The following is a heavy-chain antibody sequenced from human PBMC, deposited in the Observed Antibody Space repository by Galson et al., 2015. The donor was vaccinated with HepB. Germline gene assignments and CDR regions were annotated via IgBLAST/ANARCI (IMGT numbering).Heavy chain of an antibody. CDR1: GFTFSTYA. CDR2: ISGIDGST. Sequence: SLRLSCAASGFTFSTYAMSWVRQAPGKGLEWVSGISGIDGSTYYADSVKGRFTIFRDNSKNTLFLQMNSLRADDTAVYYCARQLAIDYWGQGTLVTVSS. CDR3: ARQLAIDY. D-gene: IGHD5-12*01. J-gene: IGHJ4*02. V-gene: IGHV3-23*01.